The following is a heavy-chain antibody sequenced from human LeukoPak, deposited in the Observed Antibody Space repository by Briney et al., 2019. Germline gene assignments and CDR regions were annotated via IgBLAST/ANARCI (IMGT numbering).Heavy chain of an antibody. CDR3: ARVQWGQGASWFDP. J-gene: IGHJ5*02. CDR1: GDSISSSSYY. Sequence: SETLSLTCTVPGDSISSSSYYWGWIRQPPGKGLEWIASIFYSGSTYYNPSLKSRVIISIDTSKNQFSLKLSSVTAAETAVYYCARVQWGQGASWFDPWGQGTLVTVST. V-gene: IGHV4-39*07. D-gene: IGHD1-26*01. CDR2: IFYSGST.